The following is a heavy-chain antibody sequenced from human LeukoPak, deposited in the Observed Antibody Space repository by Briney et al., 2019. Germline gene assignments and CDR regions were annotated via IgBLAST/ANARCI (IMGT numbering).Heavy chain of an antibody. CDR3: ARGGITIFGVVIGVDV. V-gene: IGHV1-8*01. CDR1: GYTFTSYD. D-gene: IGHD3-3*01. CDR2: MNPNSGNT. J-gene: IGHJ6*02. Sequence: ASVKVSCKASGYTFTSYDINWVRQATGQGLEWMGWMNPNSGNTGYAQKFQGRVTMTRNTSISTAYMELSSLRSEDTAVYYCARGGITIFGVVIGVDVWGQGTTVTVSS.